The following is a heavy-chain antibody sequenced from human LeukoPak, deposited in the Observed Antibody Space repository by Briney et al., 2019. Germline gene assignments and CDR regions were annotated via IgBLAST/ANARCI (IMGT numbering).Heavy chain of an antibody. CDR3: ARGDPYGDYVDY. V-gene: IGHV3-53*01. CDR2: IYSNGNT. CDR1: GFTVSSNY. Sequence: GGSLRLSCVASGFTVSSNYMTWVRQAPGKGLGWVSVIYSNGNTYYADSVKGRFTVSRDNSKNTLYLQMHSLRADDTAVYYCARGDPYGDYVDYWGQGTLVTVSS. J-gene: IGHJ4*02. D-gene: IGHD4-17*01.